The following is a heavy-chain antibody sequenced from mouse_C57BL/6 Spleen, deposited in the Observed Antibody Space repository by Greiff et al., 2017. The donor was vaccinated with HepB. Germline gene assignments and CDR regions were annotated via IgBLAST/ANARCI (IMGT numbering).Heavy chain of an antibody. CDR1: GYTFTSYW. Sequence: VQLKQPGAELVRPGSSVKLSCKASGYTFTSYWMHWVKQRPIQGLEWIGNIDPSDSETHYNQKFKDKATLTVDKSSSTAYMQLSSLTSEDSAVYYCARAVTTSWFAYWGQGTLVTVSA. V-gene: IGHV1-52*01. CDR2: IDPSDSET. CDR3: ARAVTTSWFAY. J-gene: IGHJ3*01. D-gene: IGHD2-2*01.